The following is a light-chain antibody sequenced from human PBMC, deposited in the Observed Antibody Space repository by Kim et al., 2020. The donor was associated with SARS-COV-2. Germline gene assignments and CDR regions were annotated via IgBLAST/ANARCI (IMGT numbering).Light chain of an antibody. J-gene: IGLJ3*02. Sequence: SITISCTGTSSDIGGSKYVSWFQQHPGKAPKVMIYDVTNRPSGVSNRFAGSKSGNTASLTISGLQVEDEADYYCNSYTSSSTWVFGGGTKLTVL. CDR2: DVT. CDR3: NSYTSSSTWV. CDR1: SSDIGGSKY. V-gene: IGLV2-14*03.